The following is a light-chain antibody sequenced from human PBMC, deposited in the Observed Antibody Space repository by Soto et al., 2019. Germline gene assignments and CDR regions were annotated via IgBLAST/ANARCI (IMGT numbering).Light chain of an antibody. Sequence: DIQVTQSPSTLSASVGDRVTITCLVSQTISSWLAWYQQKPGKAPKLLIYKASTLKSGVPSRFSGSGSGTEFTLTISSLQSDDFATYYCQQYNSYAEAFGQGTKVDIK. V-gene: IGKV1-5*03. J-gene: IGKJ1*01. CDR3: QQYNSYAEA. CDR1: QTISSW. CDR2: KAS.